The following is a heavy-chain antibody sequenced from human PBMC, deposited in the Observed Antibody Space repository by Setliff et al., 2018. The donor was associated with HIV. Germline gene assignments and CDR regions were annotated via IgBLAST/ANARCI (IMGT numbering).Heavy chain of an antibody. V-gene: IGHV4-34*01. D-gene: IGHD2-2*01. J-gene: IGHJ4*02. CDR1: GGPLSGHY. Sequence: SETLSLTCAVYGGPLSGHYWSWIRQPPGQGLEWIGETSHSGKTNYNPSLKGRVTISVDTSKNQFSLKLTSVTAADTAVSYCVTSSSWSSRLNFWGPGMLVTVSS. CDR3: VTSSSWSSRLNF. CDR2: TSHSGKT.